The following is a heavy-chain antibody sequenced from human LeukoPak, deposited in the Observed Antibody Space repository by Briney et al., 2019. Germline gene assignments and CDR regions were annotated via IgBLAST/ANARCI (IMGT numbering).Heavy chain of an antibody. CDR2: IYVSGST. CDR3: AREIDFPGGLRIDF. J-gene: IGHJ4*02. CDR1: GVSMSSYY. V-gene: IGHV4-4*07. Sequence: PSETLSLTCSISGVSMSSYYWNWIRKPAGKGLEWIGRIYVSGSTSDNPSLKSRVTMSIDTSKNQFSLNLNSVTAADTAVYYCAREIDFPGGLRIDFWGQGILVTVSS. D-gene: IGHD3/OR15-3a*01.